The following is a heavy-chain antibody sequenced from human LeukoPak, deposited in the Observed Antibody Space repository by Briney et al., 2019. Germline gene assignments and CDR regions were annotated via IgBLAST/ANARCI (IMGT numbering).Heavy chain of an antibody. D-gene: IGHD6-6*01. V-gene: IGHV4-39*01. Sequence: SETLSLTCTVSGGSISSGSHYWGWIRQPPGKGPEWIGTVYYSGSTYYNPSLKSRVTMSVDTSRNQFSLRLSSVTAADTAVYYCARNRSSSPWFDPWGQGALVTVSS. CDR3: ARNRSSSPWFDP. J-gene: IGHJ5*02. CDR2: VYYSGST. CDR1: GGSISSGSHY.